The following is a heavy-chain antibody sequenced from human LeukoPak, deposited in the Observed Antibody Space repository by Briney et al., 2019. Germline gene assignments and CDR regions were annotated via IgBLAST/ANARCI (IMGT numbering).Heavy chain of an antibody. V-gene: IGHV4-59*01. D-gene: IGHD3-9*01. CDR1: GGSISSYY. CDR3: ARDSGWLLFDY. J-gene: IGHJ4*02. Sequence: SETLSLTCTVSGGSISSYYWSWIRQPPGKGLEWIGYIYYSGSTNYNPSLKSRVTISVDTSKNQFSLKLSSVTAADTAVYYCARDSGWLLFDYWGQGTLVTVPS. CDR2: IYYSGST.